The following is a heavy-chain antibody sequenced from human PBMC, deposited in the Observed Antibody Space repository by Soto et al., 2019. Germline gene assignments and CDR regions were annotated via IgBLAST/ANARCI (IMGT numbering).Heavy chain of an antibody. CDR3: ARDHWRGYDSSGYPLCY. CDR2: IIPIFGTA. D-gene: IGHD3-22*01. Sequence: SSVKVACNASGGTFSSYAISWVRQAPGQGLEWMGGIIPIFGTANYAQKFQGRVTITADESTSTAYMELSSLRSEDTAVYYCARDHWRGYDSSGYPLCYWAQGTLVTVSS. J-gene: IGHJ4*02. V-gene: IGHV1-69*13. CDR1: GGTFSSYA.